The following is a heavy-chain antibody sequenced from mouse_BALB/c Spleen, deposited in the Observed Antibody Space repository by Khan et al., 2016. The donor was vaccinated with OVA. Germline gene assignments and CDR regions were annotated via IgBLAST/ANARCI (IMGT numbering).Heavy chain of an antibody. Sequence: QVQLKQSGPGLVAPSQTLSITCTISGFSLTNYGVHWVRQPPGKGLEWLAAIWSDGSTTYYSALISRLTTTKDNSKSQVFLEMNSLQTDDTAMYFCARQPYYHYNIMDYWGQGTSVTVSS. J-gene: IGHJ4*01. CDR2: IWSDGST. D-gene: IGHD2-10*01. CDR1: GFSLTNYG. V-gene: IGHV2-6-1*01. CDR3: ARQPYYHYNIMDY.